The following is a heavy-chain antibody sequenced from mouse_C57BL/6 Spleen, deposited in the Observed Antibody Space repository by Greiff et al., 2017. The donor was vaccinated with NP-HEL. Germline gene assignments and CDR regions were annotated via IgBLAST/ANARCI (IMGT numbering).Heavy chain of an antibody. V-gene: IGHV1-58*01. J-gene: IGHJ4*01. CDR2: IYIGNGYT. D-gene: IGHD1-1*01. CDR3: ARGRLPYYGSSYEAMDY. Sequence: EVQRVESGAELVRPGSSVKMSCKTSGYTFTSYGINWVKQRPGQGLEWIGYIYIGNGYTEYNEKFKGKATLTSDTSSSTAYMQLSSLTSEDSAIYFCARGRLPYYGSSYEAMDYWGQGTSVTVSS. CDR1: GYTFTSYG.